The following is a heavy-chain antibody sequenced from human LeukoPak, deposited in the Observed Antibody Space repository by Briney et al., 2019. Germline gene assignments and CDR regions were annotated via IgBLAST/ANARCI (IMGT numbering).Heavy chain of an antibody. V-gene: IGHV4-34*01. J-gene: IGHJ6*02. CDR1: GGSFSGYY. D-gene: IGHD3-3*01. CDR3: AGCGSGYYTVLGNYYYYGMDV. Sequence: SETLSLTCAVYGGSFSGYYWSWIRQPPGTGLEWIGEINHSGSTNYNPSLQSRVTISVDKSKNQFSLKVSSVAAAGAAVCYCAGCGSGYYTVLGNYYYYGMDVWGQGTTVTVSS. CDR2: INHSGST.